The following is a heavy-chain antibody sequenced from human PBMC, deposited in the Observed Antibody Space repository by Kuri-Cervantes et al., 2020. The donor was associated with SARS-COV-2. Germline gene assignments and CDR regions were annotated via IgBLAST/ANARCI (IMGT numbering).Heavy chain of an antibody. CDR1: GYSFTSYW. V-gene: IGHV5-51*04. CDR2: IYPGDSDT. CDR3: ARPGYSYGYYYFDY. J-gene: IGHJ4*02. D-gene: IGHD5-18*01. Sequence: GGSLRLSCKGSGYSFTSYWIGWVRQMPGKGLEWMGIIYPGDSDTRYSPSFQGQVTISADKPISTAYLQWSSLKASDTAMYYCARPGYSYGYYYFDYWGQGTLVTVSS.